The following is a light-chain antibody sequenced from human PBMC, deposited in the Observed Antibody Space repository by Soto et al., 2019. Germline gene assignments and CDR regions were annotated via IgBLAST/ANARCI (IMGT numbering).Light chain of an antibody. J-gene: IGLJ3*02. CDR3: SSYSSSSTLL. CDR2: DVS. Sequence: QSALTQPASVSGSPGQSITISCTGSSSDIGGYNDVSWYQQHPGRAPKLIIYDVSNRHSGVSNRFSGSKSGSTASLTISGLQAEDEADYYCSSYSSSSTLLFGGGTKLTVL. CDR1: SSDIGGYND. V-gene: IGLV2-14*03.